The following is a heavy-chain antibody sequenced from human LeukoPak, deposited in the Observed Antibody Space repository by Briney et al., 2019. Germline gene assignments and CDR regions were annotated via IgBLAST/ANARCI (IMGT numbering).Heavy chain of an antibody. CDR2: IKQDGSEK. CDR3: ARAKNLWFGELLVVDC. V-gene: IGHV3-7*01. J-gene: IGHJ4*02. CDR1: GFTFSSYG. Sequence: GGSLRLSCAASGFTFSSYGMHWVRQAPGKGLEWVANIKQDGSEKYYVDSVKGRFTISRDNAKNSLYLQMNSLRAEDTAVYYCARAKNLWFGELLVVDCWGQGTLVTVSS. D-gene: IGHD3-10*01.